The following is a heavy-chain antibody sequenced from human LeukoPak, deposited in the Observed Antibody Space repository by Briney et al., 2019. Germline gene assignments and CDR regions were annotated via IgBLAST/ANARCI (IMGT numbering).Heavy chain of an antibody. V-gene: IGHV3-23*01. CDR3: AKRGVVIRVLLVGFHKEAQYFDS. CDR2: IRT. D-gene: IGHD2-21*01. Sequence: GGSLRLSCAVSGITLSNYGMSWVRQTPGKGLEWVAGIRTNYADSVKGRFTISRDNPKNTLYLQMNSLRAEDTAVYFCAKRGVVIRVLLVGFHKEAQYFDSWGQGALVTVSS. J-gene: IGHJ4*02. CDR1: GITLSNYG.